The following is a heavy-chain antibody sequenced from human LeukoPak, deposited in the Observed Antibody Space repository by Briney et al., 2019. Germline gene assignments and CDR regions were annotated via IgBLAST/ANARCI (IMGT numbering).Heavy chain of an antibody. CDR2: VHSGGII. D-gene: IGHD3-10*01. CDR3: ARGHYTSGSYSQYYFDF. J-gene: IGHJ4*02. Sequence: PGGSLRLSCAASGFTFSSYAMSWVRQAPGKGLEWVSVVHSGGIIYYADSVKGRFTISRDSSKNTLYLQMNSLRAEDTAVYYCARGHYTSGSYSQYYFDFWGQGTLVTVSS. V-gene: IGHV3-53*01. CDR1: GFTFSSYA.